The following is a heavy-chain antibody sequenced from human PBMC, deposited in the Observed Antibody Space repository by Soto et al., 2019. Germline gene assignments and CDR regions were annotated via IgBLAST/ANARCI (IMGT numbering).Heavy chain of an antibody. CDR3: AKDSYSCSGGYCYFDY. CDR2: IRKKANNYMT. D-gene: IGHD2-15*01. CDR1: GFSFSDHY. V-gene: IGHV3-72*01. Sequence: SLRLSCAACGFSFSDHYVDWVRQASGKGLEWVGRIRKKANNYMTEYAASVKGRFTISRDDSKNVLYLQMNSLKTEDTAVYYCAKDSYSCSGGYCYFDYWGQGTLVTVSS. J-gene: IGHJ4*02.